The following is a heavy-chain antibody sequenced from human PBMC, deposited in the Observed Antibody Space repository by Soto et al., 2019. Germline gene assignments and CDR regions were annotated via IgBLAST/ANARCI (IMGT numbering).Heavy chain of an antibody. D-gene: IGHD3-9*01. Sequence: QVQLQQWGAGPLRPLETLSLTCGVAGGSFSGYYWAWIRQPPGKGLAWIGEINDRGSINYNPSLKSRVSISVATSKNDYSLNLRSVTAADTAVYYCARESHDILTGPPWVWYFDLWGRGTLVTVSS. J-gene: IGHJ2*01. CDR3: ARESHDILTGPPWVWYFDL. CDR1: GGSFSGYY. V-gene: IGHV4-34*01. CDR2: INDRGSI.